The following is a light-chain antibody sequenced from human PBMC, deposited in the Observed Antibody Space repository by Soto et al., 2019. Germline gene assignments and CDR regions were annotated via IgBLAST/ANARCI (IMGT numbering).Light chain of an antibody. J-gene: IGKJ5*01. CDR1: QSISSN. V-gene: IGKV3-15*01. Sequence: EILMTPFPASLSVSPGERAILSCRATQSISSNLAWYQQKPGQAPRLLIYGTSTRATGIPARFSGSGSGTEFTLTITSLQSEDFALYFCQQYNNWPLTFGQGTRLEIK. CDR2: GTS. CDR3: QQYNNWPLT.